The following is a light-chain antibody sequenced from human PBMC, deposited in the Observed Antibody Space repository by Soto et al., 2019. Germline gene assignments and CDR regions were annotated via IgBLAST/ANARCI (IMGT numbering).Light chain of an antibody. CDR2: DAS. V-gene: IGKV3D-20*01. Sequence: ETVLTQSPATLSLSPGDRATLSCGASQSINDNYLAWYQQKPGLAPRLLIYDASTMSTGIPDRFSGSGSGTDFTLTISRLEPEDFAMYYCQQYSNLPPNTFGQGTKLEIK. CDR1: QSINDNY. CDR3: QQYSNLPPNT. J-gene: IGKJ2*01.